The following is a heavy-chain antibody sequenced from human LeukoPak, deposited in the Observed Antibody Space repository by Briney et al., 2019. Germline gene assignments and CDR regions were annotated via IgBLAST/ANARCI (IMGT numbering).Heavy chain of an antibody. CDR2: ISGSGGST. Sequence: PGGSLRLSCAASGFTFSSYGMSWVRQAPGKGLEWVSAISGSGGSTYYADSVKGRFTISRDNSKNTLYLQMNSLRAEDTAVYYCAKSLGNYYGSGSPFDYWGQGTLVTVSS. CDR1: GFTFSSYG. J-gene: IGHJ4*02. CDR3: AKSLGNYYGSGSPFDY. D-gene: IGHD3-10*01. V-gene: IGHV3-23*01.